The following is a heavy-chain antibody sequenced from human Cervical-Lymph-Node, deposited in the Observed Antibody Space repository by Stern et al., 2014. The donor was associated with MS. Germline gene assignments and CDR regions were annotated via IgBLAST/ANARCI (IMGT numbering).Heavy chain of an antibody. V-gene: IGHV1-69*01. CDR3: VRDQGGIAAT. CDR2: INPLSGTT. J-gene: IGHJ4*02. Sequence: VQLVESGAEVKKPGSSMKVSCKASGGTFSTIEISWVRQAPGQGLEWLGGINPLSGTTHYEQKVQGRATIVADESTNTVNMKLSSLRSEDTAVYYCVRDQGGIAATWGQGTQVTVSS. CDR1: GGTFSTIE. D-gene: IGHD6-13*01.